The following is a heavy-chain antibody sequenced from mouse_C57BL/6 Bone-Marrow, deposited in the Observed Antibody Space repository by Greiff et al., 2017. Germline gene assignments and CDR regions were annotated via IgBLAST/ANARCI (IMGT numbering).Heavy chain of an antibody. Sequence: VQLQQPGAELVKPGASVKMSCKASGYTFTSYWITWVKQRPGQGLEWIGDIYPGSGSTNYNEKFKSKATLTVDTSSSTAYMQLSSLTSEDSAVYYCASPRSMVVATPYYFDYWGQGTTLTVSS. CDR1: GYTFTSYW. J-gene: IGHJ2*01. D-gene: IGHD1-1*01. CDR2: IYPGSGST. V-gene: IGHV1-55*01. CDR3: ASPRSMVVATPYYFDY.